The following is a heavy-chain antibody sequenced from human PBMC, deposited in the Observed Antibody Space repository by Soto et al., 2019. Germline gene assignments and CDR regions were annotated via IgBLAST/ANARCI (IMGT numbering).Heavy chain of an antibody. CDR2: ISGSGGIT. V-gene: IGHV3-23*01. J-gene: IGHJ6*02. CDR1: GFTFSSYA. CDR3: AKGITDTGGYYYYSMDV. Sequence: PGGSLRLSCAASGFTFSSYAMGWVRQAPGKGLDWVSVISGSGGITYSADSVKGRFTISRDNSKNIPYLQMNSLRAEDTAVYYCAKGITDTGGYYYYSMDVWGQGTAVTVSS. D-gene: IGHD3-16*01.